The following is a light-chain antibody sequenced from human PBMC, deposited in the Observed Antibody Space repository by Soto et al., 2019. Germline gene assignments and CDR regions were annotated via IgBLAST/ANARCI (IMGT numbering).Light chain of an antibody. V-gene: IGKV3-15*01. CDR2: GAS. CDR3: QQCINWPLT. CDR1: QSVSSN. J-gene: IGKJ4*01. Sequence: EIVMTQSPATLSVSPGERATLSCRASQSVSSNLAWYQQKPGQAPRLLIYGASTRATGIPARFSGSGSGTEFTLTISSLQSEDFAVYYCQQCINWPLTFGGGTKVEIK.